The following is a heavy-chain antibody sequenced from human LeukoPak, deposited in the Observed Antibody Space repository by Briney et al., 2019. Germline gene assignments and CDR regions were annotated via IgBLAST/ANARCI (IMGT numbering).Heavy chain of an antibody. D-gene: IGHD2-2*01. CDR1: GGSISSYY. CDR3: ARLKCISTTCPSRYVMDV. V-gene: IGHV4-59*01. CDR2: IYYSGST. J-gene: IGHJ6*02. Sequence: SETLSLTCSVSGGSISSYYRSWIRQPPGKGLEYIGYIYYSGSTNYNPSLKSRVTISVDTSKDQFSLNLTSVTAADTAVYYCARLKCISTTCPSRYVMDVWGQGTTVTVSS.